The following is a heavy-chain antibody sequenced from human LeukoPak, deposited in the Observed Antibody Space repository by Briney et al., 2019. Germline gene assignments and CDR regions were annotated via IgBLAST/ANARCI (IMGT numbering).Heavy chain of an antibody. V-gene: IGHV3-30*04. J-gene: IGHJ4*02. D-gene: IGHD1-14*01. Sequence: GGSLRLSCAASGFTFSSYSMHWVRQAPGKGLEWVAVISFDGSNKYYADSVKGRFTISRDNSKNTLYLQMNSLRAEDTAVYYCAKLHNLNSDYWGQGTLVTVSS. CDR2: ISFDGSNK. CDR1: GFTFSSYS. CDR3: AKLHNLNSDY.